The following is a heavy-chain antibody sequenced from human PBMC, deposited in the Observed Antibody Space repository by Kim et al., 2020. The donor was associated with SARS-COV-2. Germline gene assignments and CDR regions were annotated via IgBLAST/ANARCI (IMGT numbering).Heavy chain of an antibody. Sequence: SETLSLTCAVSGGSISSGGYSWSWIRQPPGKGLEWIGYIYHSGSIYYNPSLKSRVTISVDRSKNQFSLKLSSVTAADTAVYYCARGVYDYIWGSYRYSWFDPWGQGTLVTVSS. CDR2: IYHSGSI. D-gene: IGHD3-16*02. CDR1: GGSISSGGYS. V-gene: IGHV4-30-2*01. CDR3: ARGVYDYIWGSYRYSWFDP. J-gene: IGHJ5*02.